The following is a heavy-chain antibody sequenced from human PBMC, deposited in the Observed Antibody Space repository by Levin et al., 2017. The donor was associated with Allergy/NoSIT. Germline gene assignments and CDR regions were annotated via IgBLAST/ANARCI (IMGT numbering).Heavy chain of an antibody. Sequence: SQTLSLTFTVSGASISDYSWSWIRQSPGKGLEWIGEIYYTGRTNYNPSLKSRVTISIDTSKTQFSLRLSSVTAADTALYYCAREPTGWFDPWGQGTLVTVPS. J-gene: IGHJ5*02. CDR2: IYYTGRT. CDR1: GASISDYS. V-gene: IGHV4-59*01. CDR3: AREPTGWFDP.